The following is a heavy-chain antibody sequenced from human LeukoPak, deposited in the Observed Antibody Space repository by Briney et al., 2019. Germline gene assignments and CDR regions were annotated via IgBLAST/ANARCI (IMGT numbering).Heavy chain of an antibody. CDR3: AKGSNGGAYYGMDA. V-gene: IGHV3-30*18. J-gene: IGHJ6*02. CDR2: ISYDGSNA. CDR1: GFTLSHYG. D-gene: IGHD4-23*01. Sequence: PGRSLRLSCAASGFTLSHYGMHWVRQAPGKGLGWEAVISYDGSNAYYADSVKGRFTISRDNSKDTLYLQMNSLRAEETAVYYCAKGSNGGAYYGMDAWGQGTTVIVSS.